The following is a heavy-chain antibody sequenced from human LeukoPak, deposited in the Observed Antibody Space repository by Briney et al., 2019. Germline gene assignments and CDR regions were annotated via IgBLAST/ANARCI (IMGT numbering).Heavy chain of an antibody. CDR2: VYRDGET. V-gene: IGHV3-53*01. J-gene: IGHJ5*02. CDR3: ARGYCTATDCHGGWWFHL. D-gene: IGHD2-8*02. Sequence: GGSLRLSRVASGFTVSGSYLSWVRQAPGKELEWVSVVYRDGETYYAGSVKGRFTISRDNSKNTVYLQMTNLRVEDTAVYFCARGYCTATDCHGGWWFHLWGQGTLVSVSS. CDR1: GFTVSGSY.